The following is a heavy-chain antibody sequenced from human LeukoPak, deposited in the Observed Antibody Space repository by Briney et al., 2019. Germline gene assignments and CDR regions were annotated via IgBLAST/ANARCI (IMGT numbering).Heavy chain of an antibody. CDR1: RFTFSDYY. CDR2: ISYDGSTE. D-gene: IGHD3-10*01. CDR3: AKDKYYYGSGSDFDY. J-gene: IGHJ4*02. V-gene: IGHV3-30*18. Sequence: GGSLRLSCAASRFTFSDYYMSWIRQAPDKGLEWVALISYDGSTEYYADSVKGRFTISRDNSKNTLFLQMNSLRAEDTAMYYCAKDKYYYGSGSDFDYWGQGTLVTVSS.